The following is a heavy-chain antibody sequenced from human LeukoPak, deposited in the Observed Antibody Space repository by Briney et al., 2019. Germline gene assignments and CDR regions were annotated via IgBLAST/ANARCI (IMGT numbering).Heavy chain of an antibody. D-gene: IGHD2-15*01. CDR2: INPSGGST. V-gene: IGHV1-46*01. CDR1: GYTSTSYY. CDR3: ARPGVVVAAVGAFDI. J-gene: IGHJ3*02. Sequence: ASVKVSCKASGYTSTSYYMHWVRQAPGQGLEWMGIINPSGGSTSYAQKFQGRVTMTRDTSTSTVYMELSSLRSEDTAVYYCARPGVVVAAVGAFDIWGQGTMVTVSS.